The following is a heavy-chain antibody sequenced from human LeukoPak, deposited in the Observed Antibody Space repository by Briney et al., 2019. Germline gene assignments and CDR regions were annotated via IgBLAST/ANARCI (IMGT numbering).Heavy chain of an antibody. D-gene: IGHD5-24*01. V-gene: IGHV3-48*03. CDR2: ITSSGRSI. CDR1: GFIFSSYE. Sequence: GGSLRLSCAVSGFIFSSYEMNWVRQAPGKGLEWVSYITSSGRSIYYADSLKGRFTISRDNAKNSLYLQMNSLRAEDTAVYYCARRRGIYNYFDDWGQGTLVTVSS. CDR3: ARRRGIYNYFDD. J-gene: IGHJ4*02.